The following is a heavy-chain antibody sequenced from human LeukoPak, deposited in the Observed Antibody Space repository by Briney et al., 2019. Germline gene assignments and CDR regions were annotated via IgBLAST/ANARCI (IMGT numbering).Heavy chain of an antibody. V-gene: IGHV4-39*07. CDR3: ARAPRGGWYDY. D-gene: IGHD6-19*01. CDR2: IYYTGST. CDR1: GGSISTSSYF. J-gene: IGHJ4*02. Sequence: SETLSLTCTVSGGSISTSSYFWGWIRQPPGKGLEWIGNIYYTGSTYYNPSLKSRVTISMDTSNNQSSLKLSSVTAADTAMYYCARAPRGGWYDYWGQGALVTVSS.